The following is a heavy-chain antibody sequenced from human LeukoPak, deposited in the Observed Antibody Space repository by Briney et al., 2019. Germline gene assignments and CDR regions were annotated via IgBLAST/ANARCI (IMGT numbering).Heavy chain of an antibody. J-gene: IGHJ5*02. Sequence: PSETLSLTCAVYGGSFSGYYWSWLRQPPGKGLEWIGEINHSGSTNYNPSLKSRVTISVNTSKNQFSLKLSSVTAADTAVYYCARGRPRIAVAGTVWFDPWGQGTLVTVSS. CDR1: GGSFSGYY. V-gene: IGHV4-34*01. D-gene: IGHD6-19*01. CDR2: INHSGST. CDR3: ARGRPRIAVAGTVWFDP.